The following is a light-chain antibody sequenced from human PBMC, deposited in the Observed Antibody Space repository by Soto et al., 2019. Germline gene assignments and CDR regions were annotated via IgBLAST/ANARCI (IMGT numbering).Light chain of an antibody. CDR3: QQRSNWPWT. CDR2: DAS. Sequence: EIVLTQSPATLSLSPGERATLSCRASQSVSSYLAWYQQKPGQAPRLLIYDASNRATGIPARFSGSGSGTDFTLTISSLEPEDFAVYYCQQRSNWPWTVDQGNKVEIK. J-gene: IGKJ1*01. CDR1: QSVSSY. V-gene: IGKV3-11*01.